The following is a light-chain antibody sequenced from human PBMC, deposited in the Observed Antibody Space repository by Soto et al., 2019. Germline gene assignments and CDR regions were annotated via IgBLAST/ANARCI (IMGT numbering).Light chain of an antibody. V-gene: IGKV3-20*01. CDR3: QQYGSSAWT. CDR2: GAA. J-gene: IGKJ1*01. Sequence: DIVLTQSPGTLSLSPGERAALSCRASQSVSSSYLAWYQQKPGQAPRLLIYGAASRAIGIPDRFNGSGSETTFTLTISRLQPEDFAVYYCQQYGSSAWTFGQGTKVDIK. CDR1: QSVSSSY.